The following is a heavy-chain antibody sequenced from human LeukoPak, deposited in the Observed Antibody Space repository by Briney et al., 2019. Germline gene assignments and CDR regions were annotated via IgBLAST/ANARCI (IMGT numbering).Heavy chain of an antibody. Sequence: SETLSLTCTVSGGSISSSSYYWGWIRQPPGKGLEWIGSIYYSGSTYYNPSLKRRVTISVDTSKNQFSLKLSSVTAADTAVYYCARAGSGSVRDYDFWSGYYPERFDPWGQGTLVTVSS. CDR3: ARAGSGSVRDYDFWSGYYPERFDP. J-gene: IGHJ5*02. V-gene: IGHV4-39*07. CDR2: IYYSGST. CDR1: GGSISSSSYY. D-gene: IGHD3-3*01.